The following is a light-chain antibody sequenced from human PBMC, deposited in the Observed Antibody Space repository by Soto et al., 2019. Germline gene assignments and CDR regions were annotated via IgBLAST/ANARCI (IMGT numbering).Light chain of an antibody. CDR3: QQYNNWPAT. CDR2: GAS. V-gene: IGKV3-15*01. Sequence: EIVMTQSPATLSVSPGERATLSCRASQSVSSNLAWYQQKPGQAPRLLIYGASTRATGIPARFSGSGSGTAFTLTISSLQSEDFAVYCCQQYNNWPATFGQGTKVEIK. CDR1: QSVSSN. J-gene: IGKJ1*01.